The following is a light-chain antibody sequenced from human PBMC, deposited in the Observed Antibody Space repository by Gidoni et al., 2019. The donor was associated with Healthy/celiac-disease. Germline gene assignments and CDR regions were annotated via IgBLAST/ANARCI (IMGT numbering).Light chain of an antibody. CDR3: QQYNNWPRGYT. J-gene: IGKJ2*01. V-gene: IGKV3-15*01. Sequence: DIVMTQSPATLSVSPGERATLSCRASQSVSSNLAWYQQKPGQAPRLRLYGASTRATGIPARFSGSGSGTESTLTISSLQSEDFAVYYCQQYNNWPRGYTFGQGTKLEIK. CDR2: GAS. CDR1: QSVSSN.